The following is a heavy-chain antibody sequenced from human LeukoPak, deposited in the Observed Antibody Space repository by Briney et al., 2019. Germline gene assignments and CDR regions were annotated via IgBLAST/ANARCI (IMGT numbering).Heavy chain of an antibody. D-gene: IGHD4-11*01. CDR1: GGTFSSYA. J-gene: IGHJ6*03. Sequence: ASVKVSCKASGGTFSSYAISWVRQAPGQGLEWMGGIIPIFGTANYAQKFQGRVTITTDESTSTAYMEPSSLRSEDTAVYYCARALNDYSNTPPEYMDVWGKGTTVTVSS. V-gene: IGHV1-69*05. CDR3: ARALNDYSNTPPEYMDV. CDR2: IIPIFGTA.